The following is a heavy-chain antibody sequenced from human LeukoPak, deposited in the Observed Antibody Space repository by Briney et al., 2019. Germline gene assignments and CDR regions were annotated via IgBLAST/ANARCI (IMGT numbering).Heavy chain of an antibody. V-gene: IGHV3-21*01. D-gene: IGHD5-18*01. J-gene: IGHJ4*02. CDR3: ARAKDTAMVWDY. Sequence: GSLRLSCAASGFTFSSYSMNWVRQAPGKGLEWVSSISSSSYIYYADSVKGRFTISRDNAKNSLYLQMNSLRAEDTAVYYCARAKDTAMVWDYWGQGTLVTVSS. CDR1: GFTFSSYS. CDR2: ISSSSYI.